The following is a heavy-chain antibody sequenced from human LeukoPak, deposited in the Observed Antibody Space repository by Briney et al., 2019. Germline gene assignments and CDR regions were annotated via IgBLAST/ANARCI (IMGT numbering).Heavy chain of an antibody. CDR3: ARTFYRESYYFDY. CDR2: VYNSGDT. J-gene: IGHJ4*02. CDR1: GGSTSSDY. V-gene: IGHV4-59*08. D-gene: IGHD2/OR15-2a*01. Sequence: SETLSLTCTVSGGSTSSDYWSWIRQSPGKGLEWVGYVYNSGDTGKNPSLKSRVTILLDTSKNQCSLKLTSVSAADTAVYYCARTFYRESYYFDYWGQGTLVTVSS.